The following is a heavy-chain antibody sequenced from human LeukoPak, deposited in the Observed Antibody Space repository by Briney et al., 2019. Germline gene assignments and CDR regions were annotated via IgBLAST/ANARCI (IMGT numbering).Heavy chain of an antibody. CDR2: IRSSSSTI. J-gene: IGHJ3*02. D-gene: IGHD1-26*01. CDR3: ARDSRYSAGAADAFDI. CDR1: GFTFSSYS. V-gene: IGHV3-48*04. Sequence: GGSLRLSCAASGFTFSSYSMNWVRQAPGKGLEWVSYIRSSSSTIYYADSVKGRFTISRDNAKNSLYLQMNSLRAEDTAVYYCARDSRYSAGAADAFDIWGQGTMVTVSS.